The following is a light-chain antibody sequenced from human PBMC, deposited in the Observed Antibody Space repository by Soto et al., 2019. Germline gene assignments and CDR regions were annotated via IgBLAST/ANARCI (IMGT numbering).Light chain of an antibody. CDR1: SSDIGAYNY. V-gene: IGLV2-14*01. CDR2: DVN. Sequence: QSALTQPASMSGSPGQSVTISCAGTSSDIGAYNYVSWYQHHPGKAPKLIIYDVNRRPSGVSHRFSASKFGNSASLTISGLQAEDEDDYYCGSFSVGSPLFGTGTKVTVL. CDR3: GSFSVGSPL. J-gene: IGLJ1*01.